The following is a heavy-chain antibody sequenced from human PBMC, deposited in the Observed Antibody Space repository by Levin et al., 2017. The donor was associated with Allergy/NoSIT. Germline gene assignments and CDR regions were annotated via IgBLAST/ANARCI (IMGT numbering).Heavy chain of an antibody. D-gene: IGHD3-16*02. J-gene: IGHJ4*02. CDR2: IYDTGNT. CDR1: GGSISSDN. CDR3: ARFVWGSYRGFDY. V-gene: IGHV4-59*01. Sequence: NPGGSLRLSCTVSGGSISSDNWSWIRQPPGKGLEWIGYIYDTGNTNYNPSLKSRVTLSVDTSKNQFSLKLSSVTPADTAVYYCARFVWGSYRGFDYWGQGTLVTVSS.